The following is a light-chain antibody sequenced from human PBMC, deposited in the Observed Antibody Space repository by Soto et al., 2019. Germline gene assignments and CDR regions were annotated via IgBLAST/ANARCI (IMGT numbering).Light chain of an antibody. CDR3: MQGTNWPWT. CDR2: KVS. V-gene: IGKV2-30*02. Sequence: DVVMTQSPLSLPVTLGQPASISCRSSQSLIHSDGNTYLNWFQQRPGQSPRRLIYKVSDRDSGVPDRFTGSGSGTAFTLNISRVEAEDVGVYYCMQGTNWPWTFGQGTEVEIK. CDR1: QSLIHSDGNTY. J-gene: IGKJ1*01.